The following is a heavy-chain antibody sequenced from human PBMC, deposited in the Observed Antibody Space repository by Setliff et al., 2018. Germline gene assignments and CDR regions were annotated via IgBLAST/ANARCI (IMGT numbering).Heavy chain of an antibody. CDR3: VRGFTIFGVVKLERWFDP. V-gene: IGHV4-61*02. CDR2: IYTTGNT. CDR1: GDSITSGSDY. J-gene: IGHJ5*02. Sequence: KTSETLSLTCTVSGDSITSGSDYWNWIRQPAGKGLEWIGRIYTTGNTNYNPSLKSRVTISVDTSKNRFFLKLSSVTAADTAVYYCVRGFTIFGVVKLERWFDPWGQGTLVTVSS. D-gene: IGHD3-3*01.